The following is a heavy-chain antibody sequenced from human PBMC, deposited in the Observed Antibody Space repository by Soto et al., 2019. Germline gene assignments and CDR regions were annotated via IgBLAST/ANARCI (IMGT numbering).Heavy chain of an antibody. CDR2: ISGSGGST. Sequence: GGSLRLSCAASGFTFSSYAMSWVRQAPGKGLEWVSAISGSGGSTYYADSVKGRFTISRDNSKNTLYLQMNSLRAEDTAVYYCAKRYRPRGYSYGNFDYWGQGTLVTVSS. CDR1: GFTFSSYA. V-gene: IGHV3-23*01. D-gene: IGHD5-18*01. CDR3: AKRYRPRGYSYGNFDY. J-gene: IGHJ4*02.